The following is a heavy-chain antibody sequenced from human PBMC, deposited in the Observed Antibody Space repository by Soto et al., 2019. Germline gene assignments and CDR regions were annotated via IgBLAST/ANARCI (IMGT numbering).Heavy chain of an antibody. CDR2: ISYDGSNK. D-gene: IGHD6-19*01. CDR1: GXTFSSYG. Sequence: GSLRLSCAASGXTFSSYGMHWVRQAPGKGLEWVAVISYDGSNKYYADYVKGRFNISRDNSKNTLYLQMNSLRAEDTALYYCAKDAKRIAVAGTQVDYWGQGTLGTVSS. J-gene: IGHJ4*02. CDR3: AKDAKRIAVAGTQVDY. V-gene: IGHV3-30*18.